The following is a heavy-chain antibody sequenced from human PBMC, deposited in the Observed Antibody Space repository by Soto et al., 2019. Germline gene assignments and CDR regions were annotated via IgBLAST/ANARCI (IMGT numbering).Heavy chain of an antibody. V-gene: IGHV3-30-3*01. CDR2: ISSDGNNK. CDR3: ARWEQPLFDY. CDR1: GFTVSAYT. Sequence: QVQLVESGGGVVQPGRSLRLSCAASGFTVSAYTMHWVRQAPGKGLEWVAVISSDGNNKYYTDSVKGRFTISRDTSTNTLYLQMNSLRAVDTAVYYCARWEQPLFDYWGQGTLVTVSS. J-gene: IGHJ4*02. D-gene: IGHD1-26*01.